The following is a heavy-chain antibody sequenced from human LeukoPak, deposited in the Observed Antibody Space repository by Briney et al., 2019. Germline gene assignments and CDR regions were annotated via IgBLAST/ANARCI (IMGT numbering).Heavy chain of an antibody. J-gene: IGHJ5*02. CDR3: ERDADDYGLVYP. V-gene: IGHV1-2*02. CDR2: INPNSGVA. D-gene: IGHD4-17*01. Sequence: GASVKVSCKASGYTSTGYDMHWVRQAPGQGLEWMGWINPNSGVANYAQKFQGRVTMTRDTSISTAYMELSRLRSEDTAVYFSERDADDYGLVYPRGQGNLVTVS. CDR1: GYTSTGYD.